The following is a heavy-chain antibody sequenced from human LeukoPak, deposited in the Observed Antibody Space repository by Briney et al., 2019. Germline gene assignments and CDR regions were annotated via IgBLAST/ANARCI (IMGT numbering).Heavy chain of an antibody. CDR1: GLTFSRDW. J-gene: IGHJ4*02. CDR2: IKEDGSEK. Sequence: GGSLRLSCEGFGLTFSRDWMSWVRQAPGKGLEWVANIKEDGSEKNYVDSAKGRFTISRDNAKNSLYLQMNSLRAEDTALYYCARAAGDGEFDYWGQGTLVTVSS. V-gene: IGHV3-7*01. CDR3: ARAAGDGEFDY. D-gene: IGHD4-17*01.